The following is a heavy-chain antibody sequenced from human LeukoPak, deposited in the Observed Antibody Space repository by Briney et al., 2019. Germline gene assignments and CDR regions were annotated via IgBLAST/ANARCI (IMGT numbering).Heavy chain of an antibody. D-gene: IGHD3-22*01. CDR3: SRGLDSRKLGY. J-gene: IGHJ4*02. CDR1: GASFSSGDQY. Sequence: SETLSLTCTVSGASFSSGDQYWTWIRQSPGKGLEWIGSIHPSGNLYNNPTLESRVTLSIDTSKNQFSLNLNSVTAADTAVYFCSRGLDSRKLGYWGQGTLVTVSS. V-gene: IGHV4-31*03. CDR2: IHPSGNL.